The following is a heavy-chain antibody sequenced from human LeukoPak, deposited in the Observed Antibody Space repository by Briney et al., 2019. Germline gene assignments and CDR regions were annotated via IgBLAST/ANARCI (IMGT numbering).Heavy chain of an antibody. CDR2: IRYDGSNK. Sequence: PGGSLRLSCAASGFTFSSYGMHWVRQAPGTGLEWVAFIRYDGSNKYYADSVKARFTLSRDNSKNTMYLQMNTLRAEDTAVYYCATGYSSGWYGRLDYWGQGTLVTVSS. V-gene: IGHV3-30*02. CDR1: GFTFSSYG. J-gene: IGHJ4*02. D-gene: IGHD6-19*01. CDR3: ATGYSSGWYGRLDY.